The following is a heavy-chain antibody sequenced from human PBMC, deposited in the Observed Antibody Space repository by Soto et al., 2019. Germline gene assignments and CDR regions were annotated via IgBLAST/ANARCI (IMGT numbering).Heavy chain of an antibody. V-gene: IGHV3-49*03. Sequence: GGSLRLSCTASGFTFGDYAMSWFRQAPGKGLEWVGFIRSKAYGGTTEYAASVKGRLTISRDDSKSIAYLQMNSLKTEDTAVYYCTSTPTITIFGVANPTLFDPWGQGTLVTVSS. D-gene: IGHD3-3*01. J-gene: IGHJ5*02. CDR3: TSTPTITIFGVANPTLFDP. CDR1: GFTFGDYA. CDR2: IRSKAYGGTT.